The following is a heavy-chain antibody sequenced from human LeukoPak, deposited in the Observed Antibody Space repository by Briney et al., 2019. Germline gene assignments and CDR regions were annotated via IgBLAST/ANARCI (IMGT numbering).Heavy chain of an antibody. J-gene: IGHJ4*02. V-gene: IGHV1-18*01. CDR2: ISAYNGNT. CDR3: ARGDYGDPFDY. Sequence: ASVKVSCKASGGTFSSYAISWVRQAPGQGLEWMGWISAYNGNTNYAQKLQGRVTMTTDTSTSTAYMELRSLRSDDTAVYYCARGDYGDPFDYWGQGTLVTVSS. CDR1: GGTFSSYA. D-gene: IGHD4-17*01.